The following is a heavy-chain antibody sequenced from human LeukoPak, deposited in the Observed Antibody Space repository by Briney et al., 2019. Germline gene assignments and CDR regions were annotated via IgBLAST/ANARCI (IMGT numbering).Heavy chain of an antibody. CDR2: INAGNGNT. CDR3: ARGSSNYPHYFDY. D-gene: IGHD2-2*01. V-gene: IGHV1-3*01. CDR1: GYTFTCYA. Sequence: ASVKVSCKASGYTFTCYAMHRVRQAPGQRLEWMGWINAGNGNTKYSQKFQGRVTITRDTSASTAYMELSSLRSEDTVVYYCARGSSNYPHYFDYWGQGTLVTVSS. J-gene: IGHJ4*02.